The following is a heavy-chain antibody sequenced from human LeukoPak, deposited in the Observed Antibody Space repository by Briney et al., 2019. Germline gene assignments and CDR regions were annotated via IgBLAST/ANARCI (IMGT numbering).Heavy chain of an antibody. D-gene: IGHD3-3*01. CDR2: INHSGRT. J-gene: IGHJ6*04. CDR1: GGPFIGYY. Sequence: PSETLSLTCAVYGGPFIGYYWSWIRQPPGKGLKWIGEINHSGRTTYNPSLKSRVPISVDTSKNQFSLKLSSVTAADTAVYYCARHPYTISLDVWGKGTTVTISS. V-gene: IGHV4-34*01. CDR3: ARHPYTISLDV.